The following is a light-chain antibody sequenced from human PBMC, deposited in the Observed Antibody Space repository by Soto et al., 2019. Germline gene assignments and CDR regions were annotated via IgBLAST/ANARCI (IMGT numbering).Light chain of an antibody. CDR2: GAS. V-gene: IGKV3-15*01. J-gene: IGKJ5*01. Sequence: VLTQSPGTLSLSPGETVTLSCRASQSVGSSQIAWYQHKPGQAPRLLIYGASTRATGIPARFSGSGSGTEFTLTISSLQSEDFAVYYCQQYNNWPPITFGQGTRLEIK. CDR1: QSVGSS. CDR3: QQYNNWPPIT.